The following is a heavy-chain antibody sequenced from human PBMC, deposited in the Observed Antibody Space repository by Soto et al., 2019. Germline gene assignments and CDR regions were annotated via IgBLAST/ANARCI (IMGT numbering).Heavy chain of an antibody. CDR3: TIEGAYPGPDFDY. CDR1: GFTFSDRY. J-gene: IGHJ4*02. CDR2: TKNKANSYTT. V-gene: IGHV3-72*01. Sequence: GSLRLSCAASGFTFSDRYMDWVRQAPWKGLEWVGRTKNKANSYTTEYAASVKGRFTISRDDSRNSVYLQMNSLKTDDTAVYYCTIEGAYPGPDFDYWGQGTLVTAPQ. D-gene: IGHD3-16*01.